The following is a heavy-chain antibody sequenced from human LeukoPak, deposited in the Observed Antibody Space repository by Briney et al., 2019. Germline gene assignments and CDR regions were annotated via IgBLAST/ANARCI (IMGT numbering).Heavy chain of an antibody. D-gene: IGHD5-12*01. V-gene: IGHV3-33*06. CDR3: AKNVDGYSGYDLQYYHGMDV. J-gene: IGHJ6*02. CDR2: VWYDGTNK. CDR1: GFTFTNYA. Sequence: GRSLRLSCAASGFTFTNYAMHWVRQAPGKGLEWVAVVWYDGTNKYHADSVKGRFTISRDNSKNTLYLQMNSLRAGDTAVYYCAKNVDGYSGYDLQYYHGMDVWGQGTTVTVS.